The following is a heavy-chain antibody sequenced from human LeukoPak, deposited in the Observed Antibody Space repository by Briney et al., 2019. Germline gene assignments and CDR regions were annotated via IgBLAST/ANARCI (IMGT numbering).Heavy chain of an antibody. D-gene: IGHD3-16*01. Sequence: GGSLRLSCAASGFTFSSHGMHWLRQAPGKGLEGVAFIRYDGSNKYYADSVKGRFTISRDNAKITLYVKVNSLRAEDTAVYYCAKDHDYVWGSFKEDYYYMDVWGKGTPVPVSS. J-gene: IGHJ6*03. CDR3: AKDHDYVWGSFKEDYYYMDV. CDR1: GFTFSSHG. V-gene: IGHV3-30*02. CDR2: IRYDGSNK.